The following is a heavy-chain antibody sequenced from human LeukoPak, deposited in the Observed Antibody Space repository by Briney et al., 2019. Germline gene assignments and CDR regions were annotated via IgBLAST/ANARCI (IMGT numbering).Heavy chain of an antibody. V-gene: IGHV4-59*01. J-gene: IGHJ4*02. CDR3: ARLFYDSSSVDY. Sequence: PSETLSLTCTASGGSISSYYWSWIRQPPGKGLEWIGYIYYSGSTNYNPSLKSRVTISVDTSKNQFSLKLSSVTAADTAVYYCARLFYDSSSVDYWGQGTLVTVSS. CDR1: GGSISSYY. CDR2: IYYSGST. D-gene: IGHD3-22*01.